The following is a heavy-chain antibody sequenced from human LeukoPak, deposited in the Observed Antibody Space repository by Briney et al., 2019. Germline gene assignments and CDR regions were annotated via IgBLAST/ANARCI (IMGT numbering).Heavy chain of an antibody. D-gene: IGHD6-13*01. Sequence: SETLSLTCAVFRXSFSAYYWSWIRQPPGKGREWIGEINHSGSTDYNPSLKSRVTISMDTPKNQVSLRLTSVTAADTAVYYCARGLTGPREAAASRVALGHWGQGTLDTVSS. V-gene: IGHV4-34*01. J-gene: IGHJ4*02. CDR1: RXSFSAYY. CDR2: INHSGST. CDR3: ARGLTGPREAAASRVALGH.